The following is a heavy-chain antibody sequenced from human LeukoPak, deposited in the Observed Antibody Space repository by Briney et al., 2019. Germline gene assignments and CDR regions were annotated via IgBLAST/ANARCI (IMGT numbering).Heavy chain of an antibody. CDR2: IRQDGGEK. CDR1: GFTFSDYF. J-gene: IGHJ4*02. CDR3: AREWSYDSSGYYPFY. V-gene: IGHV3-7*01. Sequence: GGSLRLSCAASGFTFSDYFMSWVRQAPGKGLEWVANIRQDGGEKYYVDSVKGRFTISRDNAKNSLYVQMNSLGAEDTAVYYCAREWSYDSSGYYPFYWGQGTPVTVSS. D-gene: IGHD3-22*01.